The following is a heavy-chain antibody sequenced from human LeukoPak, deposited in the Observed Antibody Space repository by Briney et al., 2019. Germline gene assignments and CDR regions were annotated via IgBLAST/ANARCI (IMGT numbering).Heavy chain of an antibody. V-gene: IGHV4-59*01. Sequence: SETLSLTCTVSGGSISRYYWSWIRQPPGKGLEWIGYIYYSGSTNYNPSLKSRVTISVDTSKNQFSLKLSSVTAADTAVYYCARSTVVTTYFDYWGQGTLVTVSS. D-gene: IGHD4-23*01. CDR1: GGSISRYY. J-gene: IGHJ4*02. CDR2: IYYSGST. CDR3: ARSTVVTTYFDY.